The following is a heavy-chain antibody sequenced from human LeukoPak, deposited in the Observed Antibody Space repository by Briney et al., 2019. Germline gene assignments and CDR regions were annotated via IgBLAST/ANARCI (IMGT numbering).Heavy chain of an antibody. CDR3: ARETNRYSASDY. J-gene: IGHJ4*02. CDR2: IYYSGST. D-gene: IGHD5-18*01. V-gene: IGHV4-39*07. Sequence: SETLSLTCTVSGGSISSSSYYWGWIRQPPGKGLEWIGSIYYSGSTYYNPSLKSRVTISVDTSKNQFSLKLSSVTAADTAVYYCARETNRYSASDYWGQGTLVTVSS. CDR1: GGSISSSSYY.